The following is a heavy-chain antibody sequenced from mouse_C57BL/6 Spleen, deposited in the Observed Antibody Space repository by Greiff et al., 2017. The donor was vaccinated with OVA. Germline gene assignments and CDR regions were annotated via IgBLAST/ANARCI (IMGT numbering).Heavy chain of an antibody. Sequence: VQLQESGPELVKPGASVKISCKASGYSFTSYYIHWVKQRPGQGLEWIGWIYPGSGNTKYNEKFKGKATLTADTSSSTAYMQLISLTSEDSAVYYCARPGITTVNRFYAMDYWGQGTSVTVSS. D-gene: IGHD1-1*01. J-gene: IGHJ4*01. CDR1: GYSFTSYY. CDR2: IYPGSGNT. V-gene: IGHV1-66*01. CDR3: ARPGITTVNRFYAMDY.